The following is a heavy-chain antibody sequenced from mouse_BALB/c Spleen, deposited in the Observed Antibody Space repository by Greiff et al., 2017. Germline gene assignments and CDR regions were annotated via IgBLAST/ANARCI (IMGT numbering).Heavy chain of an antibody. D-gene: IGHD2-4*01. CDR3: ASMITMDY. V-gene: IGHV3-6*02. CDR2: ISYDGSN. J-gene: IGHJ4*01. Sequence: EVKLEESGPGLVKPSQSLSLTCSVTGYSITSGYYWNWIRQFPGNKLEWMGYISYDGSNNYNPSLKNRISITRDTSKNQFFLKLNSVTTEDTATYYCASMITMDYWGQGTSVTVSS. CDR1: GYSITSGYY.